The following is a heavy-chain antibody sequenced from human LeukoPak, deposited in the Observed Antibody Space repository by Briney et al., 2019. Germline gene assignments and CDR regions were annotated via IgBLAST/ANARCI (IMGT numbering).Heavy chain of an antibody. V-gene: IGHV1-24*01. J-gene: IGHJ1*01. CDR2: FDPEDGET. CDR3: ATVMYYYDSSGYYPLAKYFQH. Sequence: ASVKVSCKVSGYTLTELSMHWVRQAPGKGLEWMGGFDPEDGETIYAQKFQGRVTMTEDTSTDTAYMELSSLRSEDTAVYYCATVMYYYDSSGYYPLAKYFQHWGQGTLVTVSS. CDR1: GYTLTELS. D-gene: IGHD3-22*01.